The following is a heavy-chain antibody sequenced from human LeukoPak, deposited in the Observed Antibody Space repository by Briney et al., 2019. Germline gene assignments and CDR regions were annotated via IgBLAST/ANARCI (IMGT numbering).Heavy chain of an antibody. Sequence: SETLSLTCIVSGGSISSYYWSWIRQPPGKGLEWIGYIYYSGSTNYNPSLKSRVTISVDTSKNQFSLKLSSVTAADTAVYFCARGFGSGSRPFDYWGQGTLVTVSS. D-gene: IGHD3-10*01. CDR2: IYYSGST. CDR1: GGSISSYY. J-gene: IGHJ4*02. CDR3: ARGFGSGSRPFDY. V-gene: IGHV4-59*01.